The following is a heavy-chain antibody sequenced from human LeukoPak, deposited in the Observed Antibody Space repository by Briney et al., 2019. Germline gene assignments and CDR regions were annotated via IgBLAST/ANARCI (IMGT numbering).Heavy chain of an antibody. Sequence: SETLSLTCTVSGGSISSGGYYWSWIRQHPGKGLEWIGYIYYSGSTYYNPSLKSRVTISVDTSKNQFSLKLSSVTAADTAVYYCARIPTPVNYYGSGSCYLGVMGFDYWGQGTLVTVSS. D-gene: IGHD3-10*01. V-gene: IGHV4-31*03. J-gene: IGHJ4*02. CDR3: ARIPTPVNYYGSGSCYLGVMGFDY. CDR2: IYYSGST. CDR1: GGSISSGGYY.